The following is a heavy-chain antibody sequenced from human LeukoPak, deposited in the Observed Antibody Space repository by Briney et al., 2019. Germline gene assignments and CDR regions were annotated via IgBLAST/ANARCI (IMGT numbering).Heavy chain of an antibody. CDR3: AKDRPTVYSSSWLHFLDS. V-gene: IGHV3-23*01. Sequence: PGGSLRLSCAASGFTFSSYGMIWVRQAPGKGLEWVSGISGSGGSTYVADSVKGRFTISRDNSKNTLYLQMNSLRADDTAAYYCAKDRPTVYSSSWLHFLDSWGQGTLVTVSS. CDR2: ISGSGGST. D-gene: IGHD6-13*01. CDR1: GFTFSSYG. J-gene: IGHJ4*02.